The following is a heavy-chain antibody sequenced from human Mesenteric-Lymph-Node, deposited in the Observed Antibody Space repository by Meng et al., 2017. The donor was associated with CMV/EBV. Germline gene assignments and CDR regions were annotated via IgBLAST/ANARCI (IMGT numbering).Heavy chain of an antibody. CDR1: GFTLSRYA. D-gene: IGHD6-6*01. Sequence: GGSLRLSCAGSGFTLSRYAMTWVRRAPGKGLEWVSSISGSGDRTHYADSVKGRFTISRDNAKNSLYLQMNSLRAEDTAVYYCASSSVIYDGMDVWGQGTTVTVSS. CDR2: ISGSGDRT. J-gene: IGHJ6*02. CDR3: ASSSVIYDGMDV. V-gene: IGHV3-23*01.